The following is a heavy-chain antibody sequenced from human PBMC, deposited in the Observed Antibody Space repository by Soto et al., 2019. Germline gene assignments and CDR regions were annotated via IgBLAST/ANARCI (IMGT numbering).Heavy chain of an antibody. D-gene: IGHD6-6*01. CDR3: ARRAYSSSGHFDY. CDR2: IIPIFGTA. J-gene: IGHJ4*02. Sequence: QVQLVQSGAEVKKPGSSVKVSCKASGGTFSSYAISWVRQAPGQGLEWMGGIIPIFGTANYGQKFQGRVRMTEVESTCTGYMEQRSLRCGGTAVYYCARRAYSSSGHFDYWGQGTLVTVSS. V-gene: IGHV1-69*01. CDR1: GGTFSSYA.